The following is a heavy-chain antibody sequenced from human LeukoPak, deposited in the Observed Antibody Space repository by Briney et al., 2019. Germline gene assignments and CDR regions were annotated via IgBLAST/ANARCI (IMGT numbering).Heavy chain of an antibody. J-gene: IGHJ4*02. V-gene: IGHV3-9*01. Sequence: GRSLRLSCAASGFTFDDYAMHWVRQAPGKGLEWVSGISWNSGSIGYADSVKGRFTISRDNAKNSLYLQMNSLRAEDTALYYCAKHGERWLQWDYFDYWGQGTLVTVSS. CDR1: GFTFDDYA. D-gene: IGHD5-24*01. CDR3: AKHGERWLQWDYFDY. CDR2: ISWNSGSI.